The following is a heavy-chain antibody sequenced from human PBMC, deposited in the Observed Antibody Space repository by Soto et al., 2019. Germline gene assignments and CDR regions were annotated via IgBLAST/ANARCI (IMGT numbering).Heavy chain of an antibody. V-gene: IGHV3-21*01. CDR1: GFTFSSYS. D-gene: IGHD2-15*01. CDR3: ARDHSVEMVYYFDY. J-gene: IGHJ4*02. Sequence: PGGSLRLSCAASGFTFSSYSMNWVRQAPGKGLEWVSSISSSSSYIYYADSVKGRFTISRDNAKNSLYLQMNSLRAEDTAVYYCARDHSVEMVYYFDYWGQGTLVTVSS. CDR2: ISSSSSYI.